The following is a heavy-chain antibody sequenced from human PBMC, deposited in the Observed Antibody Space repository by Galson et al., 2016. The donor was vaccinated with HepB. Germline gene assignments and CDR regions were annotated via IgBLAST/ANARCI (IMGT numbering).Heavy chain of an antibody. J-gene: IGHJ3*01. Sequence: SETLSLTCTVSVGSISSSDYYWGWIRQPPGKGLEWIANIYYSGNTYSHPSLKSRVTMSVDTSKNQFSLNLTSVTAADTAVYYCARRGVAGTAAFDVWGQGTMVTVSS. D-gene: IGHD6-19*01. CDR2: IYYSGNT. CDR3: ARRGVAGTAAFDV. V-gene: IGHV4-39*01. CDR1: VGSISSSDYY.